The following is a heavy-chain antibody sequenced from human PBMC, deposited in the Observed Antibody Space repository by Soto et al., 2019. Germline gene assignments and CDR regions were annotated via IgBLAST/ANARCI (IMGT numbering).Heavy chain of an antibody. CDR3: ARHGFYGDFSSNYFDP. D-gene: IGHD4-17*01. CDR1: GYTFSNYW. CDR2: IYPSDSQT. J-gene: IGHJ5*02. Sequence: LKISCKGSGYTFSNYWIAWVRQMPGKGLEYMGIIYPSDSQTRYSPSFQGQVTISADKSISTAYLQWTSLKASDTAIYYCARHGFYGDFSSNYFDPWGQGTLVTVSS. V-gene: IGHV5-51*01.